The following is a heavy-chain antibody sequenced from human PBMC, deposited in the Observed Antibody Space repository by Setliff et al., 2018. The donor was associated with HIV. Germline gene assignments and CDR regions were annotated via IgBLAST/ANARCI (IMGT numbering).Heavy chain of an antibody. J-gene: IGHJ4*02. CDR1: GVSISSYY. V-gene: IGHV4-34*01. Sequence: SETLSLTCTVSGVSISSYYWSWIRQPPGKGLEWIGEINHSGSTNSNPSLKSRVTISVDTSKNQFSLKLSSVTAEDTAVYYCASGGGYLIDHWGQGKLVTVSS. D-gene: IGHD5-12*01. CDR3: ASGGGYLIDH. CDR2: INHSGST.